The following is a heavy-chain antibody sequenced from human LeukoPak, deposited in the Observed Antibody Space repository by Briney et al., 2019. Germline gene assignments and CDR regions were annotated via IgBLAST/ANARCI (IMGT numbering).Heavy chain of an antibody. CDR3: AKVSYDY. Sequence: GGSLRLSCAASGFIFSSYGMHWVRQAPGKGLEWEAVISYDGSNKYYADSVKGRFTISRDNSKNTLYLQMNSLRAEDTAVYYCAKVSYDYWGQGTLVTVSS. D-gene: IGHD3-3*01. J-gene: IGHJ4*02. CDR2: ISYDGSNK. V-gene: IGHV3-30*18. CDR1: GFIFSSYG.